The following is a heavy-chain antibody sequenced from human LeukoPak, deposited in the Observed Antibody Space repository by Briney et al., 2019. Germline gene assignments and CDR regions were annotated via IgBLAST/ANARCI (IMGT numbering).Heavy chain of an antibody. CDR3: ARYHMLNRGVNWFDP. D-gene: IGHD2-2*01. Sequence: TSETLSLTCTVSGGSIGSGRYYWSWIRQPAGKGLEWVGRIETSGTTKYNPSLNSRATISVDTSKNQFSLKLNSVTAADTAVYYCARYHMLNRGVNWFDPWGQGILVTVSS. CDR2: IETSGTT. V-gene: IGHV4-61*02. J-gene: IGHJ5*02. CDR1: GGSIGSGRYY.